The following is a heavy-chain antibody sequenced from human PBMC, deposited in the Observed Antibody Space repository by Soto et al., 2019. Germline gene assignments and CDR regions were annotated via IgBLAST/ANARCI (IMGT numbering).Heavy chain of an antibody. J-gene: IGHJ6*02. Sequence: QVQLVESGGGVVQPGRSLRLSCAASGFTFNSYGMHWVRQAPGKGLEWVAVISYDGSNKYYVDSVKGRFTISRDNSKNTVYLQMNSLRAEDTAVYYCADSGPMGGNGMDVWGQGTTVTVSS. CDR3: ADSGPMGGNGMDV. V-gene: IGHV3-30*03. CDR1: GFTFNSYG. CDR2: ISYDGSNK. D-gene: IGHD2-8*01.